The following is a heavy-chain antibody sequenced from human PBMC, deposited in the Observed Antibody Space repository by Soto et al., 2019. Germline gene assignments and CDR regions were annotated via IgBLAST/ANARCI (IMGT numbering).Heavy chain of an antibody. D-gene: IGHD6-19*01. CDR1: GFTFSDYA. V-gene: IGHV3-30*03. CDR3: ARGGRQWLVKSVCSY. Sequence: VQLVESGGGVVQPGRSLRLSCAASGFTFSDYAMHWVRQAPGKGLEWVAVVSHDGRNTHYADSVKGRFTISRDSSKNTVSLGMTRLRAADTAVYYCARGGRQWLVKSVCSYWGQGALVTVCS. CDR2: VSHDGRNT. J-gene: IGHJ4*02.